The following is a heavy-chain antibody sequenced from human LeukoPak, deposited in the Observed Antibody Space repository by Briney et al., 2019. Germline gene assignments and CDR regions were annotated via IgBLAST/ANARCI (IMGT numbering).Heavy chain of an antibody. D-gene: IGHD1-1*01. V-gene: IGHV4-4*07. CDR1: GGSISSYY. J-gene: IGHJ4*02. CDR3: ARDLGRPKIANYSDY. CDR2: IYTSGST. Sequence: SETLSLTCTVSGGSISSYYWSWIRQPAGKGLEWIGRIYTSGSTNYNPSLKSRVTMSVDTSKNQFSLKLSSVTAADTAVYYCARDLGRPKIANYSDYWGQGTLVTVSS.